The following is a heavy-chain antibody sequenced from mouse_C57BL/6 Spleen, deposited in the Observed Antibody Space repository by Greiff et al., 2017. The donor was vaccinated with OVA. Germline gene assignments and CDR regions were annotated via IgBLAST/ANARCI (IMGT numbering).Heavy chain of an antibody. Sequence: EVQLVESGGGLVKPGGSLKLSCAASGFTFSDYGMHWVRQAPEKGLEWVAYISSGSSTIYYADTVKGRFTISRDNAKNNLFLQMTSLRSEYTAMFYGARPGDSNYVLWFAYWGQGTLVTVSS. CDR1: GFTFSDYG. D-gene: IGHD2-5*01. CDR2: ISSGSSTI. V-gene: IGHV5-17*01. J-gene: IGHJ3*01. CDR3: ARPGDSNYVLWFAY.